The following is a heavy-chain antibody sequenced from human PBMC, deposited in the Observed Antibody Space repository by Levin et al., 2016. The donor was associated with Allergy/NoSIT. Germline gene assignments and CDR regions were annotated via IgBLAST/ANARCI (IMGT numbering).Heavy chain of an antibody. V-gene: IGHV1-18*01. CDR2: ISGYNGNT. J-gene: IGHJ6*02. Sequence: ASVKVSCKASGYTFTNYGLSWVRQVPGQGLEWMGWISGYNGNTNYAQKLQGRVTMTIDTSTGTAYMELRSLRSDDTAMYYCARDKGLTMIVAVKGDYGMDVWGQGTTVTVSS. CDR3: ARDKGLTMIVAVKGDYGMDV. D-gene: IGHD3-22*01. CDR1: GYTFTNYG.